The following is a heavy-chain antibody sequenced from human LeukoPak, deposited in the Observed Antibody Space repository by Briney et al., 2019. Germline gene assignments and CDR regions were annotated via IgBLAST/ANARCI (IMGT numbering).Heavy chain of an antibody. CDR2: INTNTGNP. J-gene: IGHJ1*01. Sequence: ASVKVSCKASGYTFTSYAMNWVRQAPGQGLEWMGWINTNTGNPTYAQGFTGRFVFSLDTSVSTAYLQISSLKAEDTAVYYCARAPPYDSSGYYPRTGAEYFQHWGQGTLVTVSS. CDR1: GYTFTSYA. CDR3: ARAPPYDSSGYYPRTGAEYFQH. D-gene: IGHD3-22*01. V-gene: IGHV7-4-1*02.